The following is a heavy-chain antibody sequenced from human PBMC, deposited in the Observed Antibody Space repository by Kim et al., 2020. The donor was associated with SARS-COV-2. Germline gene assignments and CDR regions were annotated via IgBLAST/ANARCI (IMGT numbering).Heavy chain of an antibody. Sequence: SETLSLTCAVYGGSFSGYYWSWIRQPPGKGLEVIGEINHSGSTNYNPSLKSRVTISVDTSKNQFSLKLSSVTAADTAVYYCARAGWNCSGGSCYSFFDYWGQGTLVTVSS. CDR2: INHSGST. CDR1: GGSFSGYY. D-gene: IGHD2-15*01. J-gene: IGHJ4*02. V-gene: IGHV4-34*01. CDR3: ARAGWNCSGGSCYSFFDY.